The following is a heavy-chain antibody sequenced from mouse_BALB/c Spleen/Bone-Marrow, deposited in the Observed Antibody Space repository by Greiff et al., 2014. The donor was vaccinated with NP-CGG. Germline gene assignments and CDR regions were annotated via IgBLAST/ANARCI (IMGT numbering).Heavy chain of an antibody. CDR3: AKRGAYGNFWFAY. J-gene: IGHJ3*01. CDR1: GFTFSSYA. CDR2: ISSGGST. D-gene: IGHD2-10*02. V-gene: IGHV5-6-5*01. Sequence: EVHLVESGGGLVKPGGSLKLSCAASGFTFSSYAMSWVRQTPEKRLEWVASISSGGSTYYPDSVKGRFTISRDNARNILYLQMSSLGSEDTAMYYCAKRGAYGNFWFAYWGQGTLVTVSA.